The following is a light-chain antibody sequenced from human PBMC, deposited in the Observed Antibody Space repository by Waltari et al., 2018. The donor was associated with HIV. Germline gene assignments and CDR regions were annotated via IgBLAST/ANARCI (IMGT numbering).Light chain of an antibody. J-gene: IGKJ4*01. CDR2: WAS. V-gene: IGKV4-1*01. CDR1: QSVLYSSNNKNY. Sequence: DIVMTQSPDSLAVSLGERATTNCKSSQSVLYSSNNKNYLAWYQQKPGQPPKLLIYWASTRESGVPDRFSGSGYGTDFTLTISSLQAEDVAVYYCQQYYSTPPTFGGGTKVEIK. CDR3: QQYYSTPPT.